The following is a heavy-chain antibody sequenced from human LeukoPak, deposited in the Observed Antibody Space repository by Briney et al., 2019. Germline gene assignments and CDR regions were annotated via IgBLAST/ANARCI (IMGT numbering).Heavy chain of an antibody. V-gene: IGHV4-38-2*02. CDR1: GYSISSGYY. J-gene: IGHJ4*02. Sequence: SETLSLTCTVSGYSISSGYYWGWIRQPPGKGLEWIGSFYDSGNTYYNPSLKSRVTISVDTSKNQFSLKLSSVTAADTAVYYCARDFRDYYDSSGPDYYFDYWGQGTLVTVSS. CDR2: FYDSGNT. CDR3: ARDFRDYYDSSGPDYYFDY. D-gene: IGHD3-22*01.